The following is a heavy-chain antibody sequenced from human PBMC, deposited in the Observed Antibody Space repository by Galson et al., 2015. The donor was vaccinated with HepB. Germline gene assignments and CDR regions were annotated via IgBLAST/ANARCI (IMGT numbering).Heavy chain of an antibody. CDR2: IIPIFGTV. J-gene: IGHJ6*02. D-gene: IGHD3-16*02. Sequence: SVKVSCKASGGTFSSYAISWVRQAPGQGLEWMGGIIPIFGTVNYAQKFQGRVTITADESTSTAYMELSSLRSEDTAVYYCARSGAPLRLEELSLSRGSYYGMDVWGQGTTVTVSS. V-gene: IGHV1-69*13. CDR1: GGTFSSYA. CDR3: ARSGAPLRLEELSLSRGSYYGMDV.